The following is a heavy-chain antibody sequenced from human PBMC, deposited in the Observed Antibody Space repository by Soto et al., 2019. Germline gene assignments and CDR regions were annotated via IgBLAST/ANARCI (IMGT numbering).Heavy chain of an antibody. CDR2: INWDGRIA. D-gene: IGHD6-13*01. CDR1: GFIFDDFT. CDR3: AKDEGAAVEPPGD. V-gene: IGHV3-43*01. Sequence: EVQLVESGGTVIQVGGSLRLSCAASGFIFDDFTMHWVRLVPGKGLQWVSYINWDGRIAMYADSVKGRFTISRDNTNNHLYLKMNSLRSDAPALYSWAKDEGAAVEPPGDWGHGTLVTVSS. J-gene: IGHJ4*01.